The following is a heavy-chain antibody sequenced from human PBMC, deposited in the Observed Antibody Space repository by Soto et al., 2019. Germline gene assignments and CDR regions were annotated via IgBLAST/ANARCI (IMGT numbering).Heavy chain of an antibody. V-gene: IGHV3-33*01. CDR2: IWYVGSNK. CDR1: GFTFSSYG. CDR3: AREKYLLAEGLAPLYYFDY. J-gene: IGHJ4*02. D-gene: IGHD3-3*01. Sequence: QVQLVESGGGVVQPGRSLRLSCAASGFTFSSYGMHWVRQAPGKGLEWVAVIWYVGSNKNYADSVKGRFTNSRDNSKNTLDLQMNSLRAEDTAVYYCAREKYLLAEGLAPLYYFDYWGQGTLVTVSS.